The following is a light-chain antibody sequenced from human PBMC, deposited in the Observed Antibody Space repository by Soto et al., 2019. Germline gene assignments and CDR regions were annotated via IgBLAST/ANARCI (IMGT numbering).Light chain of an antibody. CDR1: QSVSSSY. CDR2: GAS. CDR3: QQYGSSRT. V-gene: IGKV3-20*01. Sequence: EIVLTQSPGTLSLSPGERATLSCRASQSVSSSYLAWYQQKPGQAPRLLIYGASSRATGIPDRFSGSGSGTAFTLTISRLEPADFAVYYCQQYGSSRTFGQGTKVEIK. J-gene: IGKJ1*01.